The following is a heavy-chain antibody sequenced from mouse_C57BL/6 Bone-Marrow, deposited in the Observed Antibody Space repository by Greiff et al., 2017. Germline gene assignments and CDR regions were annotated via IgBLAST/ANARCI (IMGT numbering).Heavy chain of an antibody. V-gene: IGHV3-8*01. Sequence: ESGPGLAKPSQTLSLTCSVTGYSITSDYWNWIRKFPGNKLEYMGYISYSGSTYYNPSLKSRISITRDTSKNQYYLQLNSVTTEDTATYYCARYTYGSSPYWYFDVWGTGTTVTVSS. CDR2: ISYSGST. J-gene: IGHJ1*03. D-gene: IGHD1-1*01. CDR3: ARYTYGSSPYWYFDV. CDR1: GYSITSDY.